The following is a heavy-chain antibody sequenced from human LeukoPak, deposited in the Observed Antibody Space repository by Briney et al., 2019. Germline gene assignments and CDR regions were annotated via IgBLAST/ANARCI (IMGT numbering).Heavy chain of an antibody. D-gene: IGHD5/OR15-5a*01. CDR3: ARGKVYYYYDY. CDR2: LHSGGDT. V-gene: IGHV3-53*01. J-gene: IGHJ4*02. CDR1: EFTVRSNY. Sequence: GGSLRLSCVASEFTVRSNYMSWVRQAPGKGLEWVSVLHSGGDTYYADSVKGRFTISRDDSKNTLYLQMNSLRAEDTAAYYCARGKVYYYYDYWGQGTLVTVSS.